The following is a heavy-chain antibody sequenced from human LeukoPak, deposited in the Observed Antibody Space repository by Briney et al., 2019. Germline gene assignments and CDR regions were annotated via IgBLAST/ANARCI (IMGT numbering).Heavy chain of an antibody. V-gene: IGHV4-59*01. J-gene: IGHJ4*02. D-gene: IGHD5-18*01. CDR1: GGSISSYF. Sequence: SETLSLTCTVSGGSISSYFWSWIRQAPGKGLEWVGYALYTGSTEYNPALKSRVTISLDTSNNQFSLRLSSVTAADTAVYYCARDNGYSYGIDYWGQGRLVTVSS. CDR2: ALYTGST. CDR3: ARDNGYSYGIDY.